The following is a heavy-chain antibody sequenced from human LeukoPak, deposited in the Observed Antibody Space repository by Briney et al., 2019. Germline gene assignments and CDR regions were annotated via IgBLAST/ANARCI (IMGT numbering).Heavy chain of an antibody. D-gene: IGHD3-10*01. J-gene: IGHJ5*02. CDR3: ARGDYYGSGNDFRFDP. V-gene: IGHV4-59*01. CDR1: GGSISSYY. Sequence: SETLSLTCTVSGGSISSYYWSWIRQPPGKGLEWIGYIYYSGSTNYKPSLKSRVTISVDTSRNQFSLKLRSVNAADTAVYYCARGDYYGSGNDFRFDPWGQGTLVTVSS. CDR2: IYYSGST.